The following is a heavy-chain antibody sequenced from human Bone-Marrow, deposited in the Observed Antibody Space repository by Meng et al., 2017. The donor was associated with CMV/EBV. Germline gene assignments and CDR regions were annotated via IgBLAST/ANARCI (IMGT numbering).Heavy chain of an antibody. J-gene: IGHJ6*02. V-gene: IGHV3-30*02. CDR3: SKEDGVDTAMVIAYYNRMDV. Sequence: GESLKISCAASGFTFTQHGMHWVRQAPGKGLEWVAFIRYDGSNKYYADSVKGRFTISRDNSKNTLYLQMNSLRAEDTAVYYCSKEDGVDTAMVIAYYNRMDVWGQGTTVTVSS. CDR2: IRYDGSNK. CDR1: GFTFTQHG. D-gene: IGHD5-18*01.